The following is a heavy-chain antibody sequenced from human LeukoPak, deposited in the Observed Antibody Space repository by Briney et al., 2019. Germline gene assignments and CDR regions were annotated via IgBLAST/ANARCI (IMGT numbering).Heavy chain of an antibody. CDR2: ISAYNGNT. V-gene: IGHV1-18*04. Sequence: ASVKVSCKASGYTFIDYYMHWVRQAPGQGLEWMGWISAYNGNTNYAQKLQGRVTMTTDTSTSTAYMELRSLRSDDTAVYYCARDPAIAVAGKGYFLHWGQGTLVTVSS. CDR3: ARDPAIAVAGKGYFLH. CDR1: GYTFIDYY. D-gene: IGHD6-19*01. J-gene: IGHJ1*01.